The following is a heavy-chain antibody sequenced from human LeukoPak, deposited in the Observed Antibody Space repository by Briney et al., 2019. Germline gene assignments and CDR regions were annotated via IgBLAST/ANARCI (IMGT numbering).Heavy chain of an antibody. V-gene: IGHV4-30-2*01. D-gene: IGHD1-1*01. CDR2: IYHSGST. CDR3: ARDGPWKPDC. J-gene: IGHJ4*02. Sequence: SETLSLTCAVSGGSISSGGYSWSCIRQPPGKGLECIGYIYHSGSTYYNPSLKSRVTISVDRSKNQFSLKLSSVTAADTAVYYCARDGPWKPDCWGQGTLVTVS. CDR1: GGSISSGGYS.